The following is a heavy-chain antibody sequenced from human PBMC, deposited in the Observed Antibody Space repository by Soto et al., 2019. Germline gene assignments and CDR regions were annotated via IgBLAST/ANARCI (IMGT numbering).Heavy chain of an antibody. V-gene: IGHV4-34*01. CDR1: GGSFSGYY. J-gene: IGHJ5*02. D-gene: IGHD2-15*01. CDR3: ARGLGYCSGGSCFNWFDP. Sequence: PSETLSLTCAVYGGSFSGYYWSWNRQPPGKGLEWIGEINHSGSTNYNPSLKSRVTISVDTSKNQFSLKLSSVTAADTAVYYCARGLGYCSGGSCFNWFDPWGQGTLVTVSS. CDR2: INHSGST.